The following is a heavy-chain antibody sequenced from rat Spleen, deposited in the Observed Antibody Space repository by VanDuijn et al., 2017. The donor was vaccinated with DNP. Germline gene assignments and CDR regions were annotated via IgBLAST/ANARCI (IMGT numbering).Heavy chain of an antibody. CDR2: ISYDGSST. D-gene: IGHD4-1*01. CDR3: ARHAGFHY. Sequence: EVQLVESGGGLVQPGRSLKLSCAASGFTFSDYNMAWVRQAPKKGLEWVATISYDGSSTYYRDSVKGRFTISRDNAKSTLYLQMDSLRSEDTATYYCARHAGFHYWGQGVMVTVSS. V-gene: IGHV5-7*01. J-gene: IGHJ2*01. CDR1: GFTFSDYN.